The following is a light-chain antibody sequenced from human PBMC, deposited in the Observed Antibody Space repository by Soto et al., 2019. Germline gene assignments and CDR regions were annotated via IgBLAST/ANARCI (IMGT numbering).Light chain of an antibody. CDR3: GTWDSSLSGGV. V-gene: IGLV1-51*01. CDR2: DNN. CDR1: SSNIGNNY. Sequence: QSVLTQPPSVSAAPGQKVTISCSGSSSNIGNNYVSWYQQFPGTAPKLLIYDNNKRTSGIPDRFSGSKSGTSATLGITGLQTGDEADYYCGTWDSSLSGGVFGGGTKVTVL. J-gene: IGLJ2*01.